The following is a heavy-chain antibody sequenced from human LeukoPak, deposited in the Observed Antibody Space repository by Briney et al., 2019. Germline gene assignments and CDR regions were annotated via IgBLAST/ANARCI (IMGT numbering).Heavy chain of an antibody. Sequence: GASVKVSCKASGYTFTGYYMHWVRQAPGQGLEWMGWSNPHSGDTNYAQKFQGRVTMTRDTSISTAYMELSRLRSDDTAVYYCARATGYYAFDIWGQGTMVTISS. V-gene: IGHV1-2*02. D-gene: IGHD6-13*01. J-gene: IGHJ3*02. CDR3: ARATGYYAFDI. CDR1: GYTFTGYY. CDR2: SNPHSGDT.